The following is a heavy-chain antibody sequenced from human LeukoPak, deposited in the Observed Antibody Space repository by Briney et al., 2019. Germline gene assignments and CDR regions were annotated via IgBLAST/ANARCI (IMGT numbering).Heavy chain of an antibody. CDR1: GFTFSNAW. CDR3: TTDQAWGEAYYFDY. Sequence: GGSLRLSCAASGFTFSNAWMSWVRQAPGKGLEWVGRIKSKTDGGTTDYAAPVKGRFTISRDDSKNTLYLQMNSLKTEDTAVYYCTTDQAWGEAYYFDYWGQGTLVTVSS. V-gene: IGHV3-15*01. D-gene: IGHD3-10*01. CDR2: IKSKTDGGTT. J-gene: IGHJ4*02.